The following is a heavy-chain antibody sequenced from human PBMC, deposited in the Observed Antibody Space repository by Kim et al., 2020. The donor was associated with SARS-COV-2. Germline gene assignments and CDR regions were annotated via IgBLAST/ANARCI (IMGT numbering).Heavy chain of an antibody. D-gene: IGHD6-19*01. CDR2: ITGSGGST. CDR1: GFTFSSHA. Sequence: GGSLRLSCVASGFTFSSHAMNWVRQAPGKGLEWVSVITGSGGSTYYADFVKGRFTISRDNSKNTLYLQINGLRAEDTAVYYCAKDDPRAHSIGWGRPFDHWGQGTLVTVSS. V-gene: IGHV3-23*01. J-gene: IGHJ4*02. CDR3: AKDDPRAHSIGWGRPFDH.